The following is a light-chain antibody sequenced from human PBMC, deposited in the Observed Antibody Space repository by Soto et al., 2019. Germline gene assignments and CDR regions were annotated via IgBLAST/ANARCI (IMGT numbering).Light chain of an antibody. J-gene: IGKJ1*01. CDR1: QSVSSNY. CDR3: QQYSRLPRT. Sequence: EIVLTQSPGTLSVAPGESATLACRASQSVSSNYLAWYQQKPGQPPRLLIYRASSRATGIPDRFSGSGSGADFTLTILRLEPEDFAVYYCQQYSRLPRTFGQGTRVDIK. V-gene: IGKV3-20*01. CDR2: RAS.